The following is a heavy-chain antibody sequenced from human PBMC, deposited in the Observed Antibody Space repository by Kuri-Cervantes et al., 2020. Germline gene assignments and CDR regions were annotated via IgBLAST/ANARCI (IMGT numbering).Heavy chain of an antibody. CDR2: ISYDGSNT. V-gene: IGHV3-30*18. CDR3: AKGDPTQWLVRLDY. CDR1: GFTFNSCG. J-gene: IGHJ4*02. D-gene: IGHD6-19*01. Sequence: GGSLRLSCAASGFTFNSCGMHWVRQAPGKGLEWVTVISYDGSNTYYADSVKGRFTISRDNSKDTLYLQVNSLRAEDTAVYYCAKGDPTQWLVRLDYWGQGTLVTVSS.